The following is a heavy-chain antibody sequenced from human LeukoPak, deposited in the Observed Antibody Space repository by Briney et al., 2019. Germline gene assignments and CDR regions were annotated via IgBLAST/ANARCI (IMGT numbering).Heavy chain of an antibody. CDR3: ARDSTSVNFDY. J-gene: IGHJ4*02. CDR2: ISSTGAYI. D-gene: IGHD2-2*01. CDR1: GFIFSSDS. V-gene: IGHV3-21*01. Sequence: PGGSLRLSCATSGFIFSSDSMIWVRQAPGKGLEWVSSISSTGAYIYYADSLKGRFTISRDNAKNSLYLQMNSLRAEDTAVYYCARDSTSVNFDYWGQGTLVTVSS.